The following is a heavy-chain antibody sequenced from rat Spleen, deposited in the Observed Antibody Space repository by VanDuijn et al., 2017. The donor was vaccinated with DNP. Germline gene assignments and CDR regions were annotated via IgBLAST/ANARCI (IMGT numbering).Heavy chain of an antibody. D-gene: IGHD1-4*01. V-gene: IGHV5S14*01. J-gene: IGHJ2*01. CDR1: GFIVSNYG. CDR2: ISSDGSDT. CDR3: AGRPPPARGPFDY. Sequence: EVQLVESGGGLVQPGRSLKLSCGISGFIVSNYGMAWVRQTPTKGLEWVATISSDGSDTYYRDSVKGRFTISRDNAKSTLYLQMDSLRSEDTATYYCAGRPPPARGPFDYWGQGVTVTVSS.